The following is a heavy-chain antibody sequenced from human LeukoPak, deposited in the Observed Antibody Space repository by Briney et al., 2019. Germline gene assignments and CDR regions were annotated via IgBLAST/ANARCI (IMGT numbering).Heavy chain of an antibody. J-gene: IGHJ3*02. D-gene: IGHD1-26*01. CDR3: VKDPLVGATARDAFDI. CDR1: GFTFSSYA. V-gene: IGHV3-64D*06. CDR2: ISSNGGST. Sequence: GGSLRLSCSASGFTFSSYAMHWVRQAPGKGLEYVSAISSNGGSTYYADPVKGRFTISRDNSKNTLYLQMSSLRAEDTAVYYCVKDPLVGATARDAFDIWGQGTMVTVSS.